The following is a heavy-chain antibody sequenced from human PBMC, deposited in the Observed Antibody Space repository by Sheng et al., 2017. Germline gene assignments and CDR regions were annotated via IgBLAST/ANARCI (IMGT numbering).Heavy chain of an antibody. CDR2: ISSSGSTI. Sequence: QVQLVESGEAWSSLEGPLRLSCAASGFTFSDYYMSWIRQAPGKGLEWVSYISSSGSTIYYADSVKGRFTISRDNAKNSLYLQMNSLRAEDTAVYYCASSAWFGEMMGYFDYWGQGTLVTVSS. D-gene: IGHD3-10*01. J-gene: IGHJ4*02. CDR1: GFTFSDYY. CDR3: ASSAWFGEMMGYFDY. V-gene: IGHV3-11*01.